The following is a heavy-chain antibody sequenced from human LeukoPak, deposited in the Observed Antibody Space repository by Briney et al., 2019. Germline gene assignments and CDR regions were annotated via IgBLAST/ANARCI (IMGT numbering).Heavy chain of an antibody. J-gene: IGHJ3*02. CDR2: IRYDGSNK. CDR1: GFTFSSYG. Sequence: GGSLRLSCAAYGFTFSSYGIHWARQAPGKGLEWVTFIRYDGSNKYYADSVKGRFTISRDNSKNTLYLQMNSLRAEDTAVYYCAKDLRVGYCSSTNCPEAFDIWGQGTMVTVSS. D-gene: IGHD2-2*01. V-gene: IGHV3-30*02. CDR3: AKDLRVGYCSSTNCPEAFDI.